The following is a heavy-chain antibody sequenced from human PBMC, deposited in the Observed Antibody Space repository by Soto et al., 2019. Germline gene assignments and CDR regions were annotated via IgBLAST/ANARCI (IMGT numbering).Heavy chain of an antibody. Sequence: QVQLVQSGAEVKKPGSSVKVSCKASGGTFSSYAISWVRQAPGQGLEWMGGIIPIFGTANYAQKFQGRVRITADEATKTAYMELSSLRSDDRAVYYCARGSGYDSSGYSYYGMDVWGQGTTVTVSS. V-gene: IGHV1-69*12. D-gene: IGHD3-22*01. CDR3: ARGSGYDSSGYSYYGMDV. CDR1: GGTFSSYA. J-gene: IGHJ6*02. CDR2: IIPIFGTA.